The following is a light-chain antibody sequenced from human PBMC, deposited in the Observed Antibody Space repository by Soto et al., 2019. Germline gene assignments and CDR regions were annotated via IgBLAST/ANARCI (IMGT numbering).Light chain of an antibody. J-gene: IGKJ5*01. Sequence: EILLTQSPCTLSLSPGERATLSCRASQSVSSSYLACYQQKPGQAPRLLIYGASRRATGIPDRFSGSGSGTDFTLTISRLEPEDFAVYYCQQYGSSPPSSTFGQGTRLEIK. CDR3: QQYGSSPPSST. CDR1: QSVSSSY. CDR2: GAS. V-gene: IGKV3-20*01.